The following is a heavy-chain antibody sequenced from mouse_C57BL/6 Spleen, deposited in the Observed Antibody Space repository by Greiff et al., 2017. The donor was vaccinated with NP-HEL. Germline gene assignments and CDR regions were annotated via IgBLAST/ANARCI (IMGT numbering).Heavy chain of an antibody. CDR1: GYTFTSYW. D-gene: IGHD4-1*01. J-gene: IGHJ2*01. CDR2: IHPNSGST. CDR3: ARTGTRDYFDY. V-gene: IGHV1-64*01. Sequence: QVQLQQSGAELVKPGASVKLSCKASGYTFTSYWMHWVKQRPGQGLEWIGMIHPNSGSTNYNEKFKSKATLTVDRSSSTAYMQLSSLTSEDSAVYYCARTGTRDYFDYWGQGTTLTVSS.